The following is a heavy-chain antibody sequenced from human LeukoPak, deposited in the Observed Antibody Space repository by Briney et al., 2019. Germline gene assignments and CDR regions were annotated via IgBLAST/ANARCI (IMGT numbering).Heavy chain of an antibody. J-gene: IGHJ5*02. D-gene: IGHD3-3*01. Sequence: GASVKVSCKASGYTFTSYDINWVRQATGQGLEWMGWMNPNSGNTGYAQKFQGRVTMTRNTSISTAYMELSSLRSEDTAVYYCARVFYDFWSGSHEFGPWGQGTLVTVSS. CDR3: ARVFYDFWSGSHEFGP. CDR1: GYTFTSYD. CDR2: MNPNSGNT. V-gene: IGHV1-8*01.